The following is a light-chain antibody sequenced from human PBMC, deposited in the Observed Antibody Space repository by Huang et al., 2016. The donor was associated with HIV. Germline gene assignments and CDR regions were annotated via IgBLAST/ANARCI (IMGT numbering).Light chain of an antibody. CDR1: QNVRDK. CDR3: QQYNKWPPYT. J-gene: IGKJ2*01. CDR2: GAS. Sequence: EIVLTQSPPTLSVSPGETATLSCRASQNVRDKLAWYQQRPVQPPRLLSHGASTRATGIPARFSGSGSGTEFTLTISSLQSEDFAVYHCQQYNKWPPYTFGQGTKVEIK. V-gene: IGKV3-15*01.